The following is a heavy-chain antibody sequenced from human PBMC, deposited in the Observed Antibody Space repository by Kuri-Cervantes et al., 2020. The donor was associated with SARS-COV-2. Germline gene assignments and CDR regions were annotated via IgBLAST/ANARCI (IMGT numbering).Heavy chain of an antibody. V-gene: IGHV4-59*01. Sequence: SETLSLTCSVSRGSINTNFWTWIRQPPGKGLEWIGDIHNSGSTNYYPSLKSRVIISADTSKNQFSLRLNSVTAADTAVYFCARDPGDCSSTSCHPNWFDPWGQGTLVTVSS. J-gene: IGHJ5*02. D-gene: IGHD2-2*01. CDR1: RGSINTNF. CDR2: IHNSGST. CDR3: ARDPGDCSSTSCHPNWFDP.